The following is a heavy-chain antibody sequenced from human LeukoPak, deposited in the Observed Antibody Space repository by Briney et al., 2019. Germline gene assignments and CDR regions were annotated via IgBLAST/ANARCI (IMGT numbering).Heavy chain of an antibody. Sequence: ASVKVSCKASGYTFTGYYMQWVRQAPGHGLEWMGWINPNSGGTSFAQKFQGRVTMTRDTSISTAYMELSRLRSDDTAVYYCARVGFCSGGLCPYYFDYWGQGTLVTVSS. CDR1: GYTFTGYY. CDR2: INPNSGGT. D-gene: IGHD2-15*01. CDR3: ARVGFCSGGLCPYYFDY. V-gene: IGHV1-2*02. J-gene: IGHJ4*02.